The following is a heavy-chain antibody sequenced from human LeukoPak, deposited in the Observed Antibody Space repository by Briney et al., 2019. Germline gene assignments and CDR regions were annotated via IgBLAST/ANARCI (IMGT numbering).Heavy chain of an antibody. Sequence: SETLSLTCTVSGGSISSYYWSWIRQPPGKGLEWIGEINHSGSTNYNPSLKSRVTISVDTSKNQFSLRLSSVTAADTAVYYCARCNSGSFDAFDIWGQGTMVTVSS. CDR3: ARCNSGSFDAFDI. CDR2: INHSGST. CDR1: GGSISSYY. V-gene: IGHV4-34*01. D-gene: IGHD1-26*01. J-gene: IGHJ3*02.